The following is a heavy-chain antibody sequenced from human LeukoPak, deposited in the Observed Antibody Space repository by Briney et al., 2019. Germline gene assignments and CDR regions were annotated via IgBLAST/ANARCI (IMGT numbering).Heavy chain of an antibody. CDR2: ISGSGGSI. J-gene: IGHJ4*02. D-gene: IGHD3-22*01. CDR3: AKDDNYYDSSGYYRV. Sequence: GGSLRLSCAASGFTFSSYAMSWVRQAPGKGLEWVSAISGSGGSIYYADSVKGRFTISRDNSKNTLYLQMNSLRAEDTAVYYCAKDDNYYDSSGYYRVWGQGTLVTVSS. V-gene: IGHV3-23*01. CDR1: GFTFSSYA.